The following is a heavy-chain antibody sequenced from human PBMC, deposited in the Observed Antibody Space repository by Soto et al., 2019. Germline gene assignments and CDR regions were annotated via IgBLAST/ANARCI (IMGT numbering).Heavy chain of an antibody. J-gene: IGHJ4*02. D-gene: IGHD1-1*01. CDR1: GFDVTTNC. CDR2: VCTGGAT. V-gene: IGHV3-53*01. Sequence: PGGSLRLSCVGSGFDVTTNCMRWVRQAPGKGLECVSIVCTGGATHYADSVKGRFTISRDRSKNTVHLQMNNVRAEDTAVYYCVRDKRTISGIFPGYWGQGT. CDR3: VRDKRTISGIFPGY.